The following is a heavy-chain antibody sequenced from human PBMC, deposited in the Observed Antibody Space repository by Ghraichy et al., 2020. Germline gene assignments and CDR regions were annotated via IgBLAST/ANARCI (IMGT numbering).Heavy chain of an antibody. D-gene: IGHD3-3*01. Sequence: GGSLRLSCAASGFTFSSTWMSWVRQPPGKGLEWVGRIRNKTDGGTADYSAPVKGRFTISRDDSENTLYLQMNSLKTEDTAVYYCTTATFGGRDYWGQGTLVTVSS. CDR3: TTATFGGRDY. J-gene: IGHJ4*02. CDR1: GFTFSSTW. CDR2: IRNKTDGGTA. V-gene: IGHV3-15*01.